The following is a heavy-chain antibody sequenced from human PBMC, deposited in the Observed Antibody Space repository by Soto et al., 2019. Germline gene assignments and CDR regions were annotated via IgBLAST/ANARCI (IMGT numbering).Heavy chain of an antibody. CDR1: GFTFSSSR. D-gene: IGHD1-1*01. CDR2: IKGDGSDI. Sequence: GGSLRLSCAASGFTFSSSRMHWVRQVPGKGLVWVSHIKGDGSDISYAESVKGRFTVSRDNAKDTLYLQMNNLRAEDTALYYCSTLGGPHLESRDYWGQGTLVTVSS. J-gene: IGHJ4*02. CDR3: STLGGPHLESRDY. V-gene: IGHV3-74*01.